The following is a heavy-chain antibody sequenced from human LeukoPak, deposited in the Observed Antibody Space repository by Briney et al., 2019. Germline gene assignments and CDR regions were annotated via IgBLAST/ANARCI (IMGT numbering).Heavy chain of an antibody. CDR3: AKHSVTNSWGYYYYMGV. CDR1: GFTFSSYA. V-gene: IGHV3-23*01. CDR2: ISGSGDST. J-gene: IGHJ6*03. D-gene: IGHD3-16*01. Sequence: GGSLRLSCAVSGFTFSSYAMSWVRQAPGKGLEWVSVISGSGDSTYYADSVKGRFTISRDNSKNTVYLQMNSLRAEDTAVYYCAKHSVTNSWGYYYYMGVWGKGTTVTVSS.